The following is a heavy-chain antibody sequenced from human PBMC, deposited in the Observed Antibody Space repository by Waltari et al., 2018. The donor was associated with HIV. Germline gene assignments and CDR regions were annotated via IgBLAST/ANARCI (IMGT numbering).Heavy chain of an antibody. CDR3: ARSPTPTKMPY. J-gene: IGHJ4*02. V-gene: IGHV3-30*03. CDR1: GFALSGFG. D-gene: IGHD2-2*01. CDR2: SSYYAVKQ. Sequence: QVQLVESGGGEVHPGESLRLSCNASGFALSGFGMHWVRQAPGKGLELLAVSSYYAVKQLSADSVKGRFTISRDNSRNLLFLQMTSLTPEDTAMYYCARSPTPTKMPYWGQGSRVTVST.